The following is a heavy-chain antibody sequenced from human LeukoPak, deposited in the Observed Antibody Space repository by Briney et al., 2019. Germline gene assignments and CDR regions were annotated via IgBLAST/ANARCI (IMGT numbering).Heavy chain of an antibody. CDR2: INPNSGGT. D-gene: IGHD4-17*01. J-gene: IGHJ4*02. CDR3: ARVGGDDYGDPYAYYFDY. CDR1: GYTFTGYY. V-gene: IGHV1-2*06. Sequence: GASVAVSCKASGYTFTGYYIHWVRQAPGPGLEWMGRINPNSGGTNYAQKFQGRVTMTRDTSISTAYMELSSLRSDDTAVYYCARVGGDDYGDPYAYYFDYWGQGTLVTVSS.